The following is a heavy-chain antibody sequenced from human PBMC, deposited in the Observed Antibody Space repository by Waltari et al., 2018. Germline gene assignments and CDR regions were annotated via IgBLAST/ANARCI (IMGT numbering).Heavy chain of an antibody. Sequence: QVQLQQWGAGLLKPSETLSLTCAVYGGSFSGYYWSWIRPPRGRGLEWLGEINHSGSTNYNPSLKSRFTISVDTSKHQFSLKLSSVTAADTAVYYCARTYYDILTGYRYYGMDVWGQGTTVTVSS. CDR2: INHSGST. CDR1: GGSFSGYY. V-gene: IGHV4-34*01. J-gene: IGHJ6*02. CDR3: ARTYYDILTGYRYYGMDV. D-gene: IGHD3-9*01.